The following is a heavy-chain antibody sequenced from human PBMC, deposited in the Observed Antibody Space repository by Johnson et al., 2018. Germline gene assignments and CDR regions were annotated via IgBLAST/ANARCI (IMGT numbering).Heavy chain of an antibody. CDR1: GFRFTSYG. J-gene: IGHJ3*02. Sequence: QVQLVESGGGVVQPGRSLRLSCAASGFRFTSYGIHWVRQAPGKGLEWVALLSYDGDDKDSADSVEGRFTISRDTSTNALYLQMKSLRPKDPAMFYCEKAHTEAYGESFDTGGQGTMVTGSS. V-gene: IGHV3-30*18. CDR3: EKAHTEAYGESFDT. D-gene: IGHD4-17*01. CDR2: LSYDGDDK.